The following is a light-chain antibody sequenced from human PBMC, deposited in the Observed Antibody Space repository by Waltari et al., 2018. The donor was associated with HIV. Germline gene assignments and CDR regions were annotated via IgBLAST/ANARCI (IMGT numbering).Light chain of an antibody. V-gene: IGKV3D-11*01. CDR2: DAS. Sequence: DIVLTQSPPTLSLSPGERSTLSCRASQDISSNLAWYQQKPGQAPRLLIYDASNRATGIPARFSGSGSGTDFTLTISSLEPEDFAVYYCQQPETFGPGTKVDIK. J-gene: IGKJ3*01. CDR3: QQPET. CDR1: QDISSN.